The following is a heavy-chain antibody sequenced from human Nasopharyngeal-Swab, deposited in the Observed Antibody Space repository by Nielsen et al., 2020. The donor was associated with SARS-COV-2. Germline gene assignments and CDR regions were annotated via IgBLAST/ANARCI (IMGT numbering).Heavy chain of an antibody. Sequence: GESLKISCAASGFTFSSYSMNWVRQAPGKGLEWVSSISSSSSYIYYADSVKGRFTISRDNAKNSLYLQMNSLRAEDMAAYYCARGKAGYCSSTSCYLYFDYWGQGTLVTVSS. V-gene: IGHV3-21*01. D-gene: IGHD2-2*01. J-gene: IGHJ4*02. CDR2: ISSSSSYI. CDR3: ARGKAGYCSSTSCYLYFDY. CDR1: GFTFSSYS.